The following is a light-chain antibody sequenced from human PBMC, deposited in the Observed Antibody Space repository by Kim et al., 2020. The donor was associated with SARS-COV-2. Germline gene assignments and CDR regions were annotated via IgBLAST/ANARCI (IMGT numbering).Light chain of an antibody. CDR1: SLRSYY. CDR2: GKN. J-gene: IGLJ2*01. V-gene: IGLV3-19*01. Sequence: SSELTQDPAVSVALGQTVRITCQGDSLRSYYASWYQQKPGQAPILVIYGKNNRPSGIPDRFSGSSSGNTASLTITGAQAEDEADYYCNSRDSSVNHLVFGGGTQLT. CDR3: NSRDSSVNHLV.